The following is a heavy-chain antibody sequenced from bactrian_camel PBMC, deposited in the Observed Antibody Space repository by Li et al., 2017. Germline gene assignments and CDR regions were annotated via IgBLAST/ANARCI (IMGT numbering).Heavy chain of an antibody. V-gene: IGHV3S1*01. CDR2: INTGGSST. Sequence: HVQLVESGGGLVQAGGSLRLSCAASGFTYSSACMGWFRQAPGKGLEWVSRINTGGSSTYYADSVKGRFTISRDNAKNALYLQMNSLKTEDTAVYYCARGRRGTWLLGPGDPGHRL. J-gene: IGHJ6*01. CDR3: ARGRRGTWL. CDR1: GFTYSSAC.